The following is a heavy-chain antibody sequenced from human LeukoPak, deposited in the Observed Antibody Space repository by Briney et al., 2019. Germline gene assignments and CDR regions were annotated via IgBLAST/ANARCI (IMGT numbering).Heavy chain of an antibody. J-gene: IGHJ4*02. Sequence: GRSLRLSCAASGFTFSSYGMHWVRQAPGKGLEWVAVISYDGSNKYYADSVKGRFTISRDNSKNTLYLQMNSLRAEDTAVYYCAKITRMIVVVAPPDYWGQGTLVTVSS. CDR1: GFTFSSYG. CDR2: ISYDGSNK. V-gene: IGHV3-30*18. D-gene: IGHD3-22*01. CDR3: AKITRMIVVVAPPDY.